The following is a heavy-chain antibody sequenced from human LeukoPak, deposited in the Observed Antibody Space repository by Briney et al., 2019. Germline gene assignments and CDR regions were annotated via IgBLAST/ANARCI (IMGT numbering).Heavy chain of an antibody. V-gene: IGHV1-2*02. CDR2: INPNSGGT. Sequence: GASVKVSCKASGYTFTGYYMHWVRQAPGQGLEWMGWINPNSGGTNYAQKFQGRVTMTRDMSISTAYMELSRLRSDDTAVYYCARDRVGGVIVTFPDYWGQGTLVTVSS. J-gene: IGHJ4*02. D-gene: IGHD3-16*02. CDR3: ARDRVGGVIVTFPDY. CDR1: GYTFTGYY.